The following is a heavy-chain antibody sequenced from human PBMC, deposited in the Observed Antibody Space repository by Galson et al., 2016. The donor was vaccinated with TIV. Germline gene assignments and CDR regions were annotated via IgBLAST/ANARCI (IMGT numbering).Heavy chain of an antibody. CDR3: ATGSNYGDFGGPEFEN. V-gene: IGHV3-33*01. CDR1: GFTFSTYG. Sequence: SLRLSCAASGFTFSTYGMQWVRQAPGKGLEWVAAIWFDGSNKYYGDSVKGRFTISRDNYKNTLYLQMNSLRAEDTAVYYCATGSNYGDFGGPEFENWGRGTLVTVSS. J-gene: IGHJ4*01. D-gene: IGHD4-17*01. CDR2: IWFDGSNK.